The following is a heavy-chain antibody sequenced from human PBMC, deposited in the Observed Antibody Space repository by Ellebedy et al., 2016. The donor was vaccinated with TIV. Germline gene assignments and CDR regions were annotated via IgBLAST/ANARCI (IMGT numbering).Heavy chain of an antibody. CDR1: GFTVSSNY. Sequence: GGSLRLSXAASGFTVSSNYMSWVRQAPGKGLEWVSVIYSGGSTYYADSVKGRFTISRDNSKNTLYLQMNSLRAEDTAVYYCAKDRLPLLNWFDPWGQGTLVTVSS. CDR3: AKDRLPLLNWFDP. D-gene: IGHD2-15*01. J-gene: IGHJ5*02. CDR2: IYSGGST. V-gene: IGHV3-53*01.